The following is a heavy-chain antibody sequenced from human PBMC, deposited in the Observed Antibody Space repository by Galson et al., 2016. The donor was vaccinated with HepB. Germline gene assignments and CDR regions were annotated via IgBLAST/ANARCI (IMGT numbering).Heavy chain of an antibody. D-gene: IGHD4-17*01. CDR3: ARDGSVTTTYYYYGLDV. Sequence: SCKASGYTFTDDGISWVRQAPGQGLEWMGWINPYNGNTNYAQNLQGRVTMTTATSTSTAYMELTSLRSDDTAVYYCARDGSVTTTYYYYGLDVWGQGTTVTVSS. CDR1: GYTFTDDG. J-gene: IGHJ6*02. V-gene: IGHV1-18*04. CDR2: INPYNGNT.